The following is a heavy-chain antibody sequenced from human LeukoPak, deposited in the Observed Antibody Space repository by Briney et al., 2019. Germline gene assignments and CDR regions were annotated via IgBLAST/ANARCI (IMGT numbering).Heavy chain of an antibody. CDR3: ARVSLRIASSSSRSLGY. D-gene: IGHD6-6*01. CDR1: GYTFTSYG. J-gene: IGHJ4*02. Sequence: ASVKVSCKASGYTFTSYGICWVRQAPGQGLEWMGWISAYNGNTNYAQKLQGRVTMTTDTSTSTAYMELRSLRPDDTAVYYCARVSLRIASSSSRSLGYWGQGTLVTVSS. CDR2: ISAYNGNT. V-gene: IGHV1-18*01.